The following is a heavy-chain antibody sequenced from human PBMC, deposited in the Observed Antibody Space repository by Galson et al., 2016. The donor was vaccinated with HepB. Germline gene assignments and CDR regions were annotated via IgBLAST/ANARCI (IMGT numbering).Heavy chain of an antibody. Sequence: SLRLSCAVAGFAVRSYCMSWVRQAPGKGLEWTSVIYSADTTYYADPVTGRFTISTDSSKNTLYLQMDSLRADDTAVYYCARHYCDASGHPNYLTHWGQGTPVTVSS. CDR3: ARHYCDASGHPNYLTH. V-gene: IGHV3-66*04. J-gene: IGHJ4*02. CDR2: IYSADTT. D-gene: IGHD3-22*01. CDR1: GFAVRSYC.